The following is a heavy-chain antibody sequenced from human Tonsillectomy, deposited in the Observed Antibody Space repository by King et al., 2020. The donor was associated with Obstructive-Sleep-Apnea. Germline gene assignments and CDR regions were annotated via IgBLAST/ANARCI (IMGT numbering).Heavy chain of an antibody. CDR3: AKYSLYTSGSYAMDV. Sequence: VQLVESGGGVVQPGRSLRLSCAASGFTFSSFGMHWVRQAPGKGLEWVAVISYDGSNKYYADSVKGRFTISSDNSKNTLYLQMNSLRAEDTAVYYCAKYSLYTSGSYAMDVWGQGTTVTVSS. J-gene: IGHJ6*02. CDR1: GFTFSSFG. CDR2: ISYDGSNK. V-gene: IGHV3-30*18. D-gene: IGHD3-10*01.